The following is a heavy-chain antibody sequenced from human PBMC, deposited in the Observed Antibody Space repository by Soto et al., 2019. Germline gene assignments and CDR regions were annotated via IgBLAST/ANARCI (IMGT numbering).Heavy chain of an antibody. CDR1: GGSFTSNNW. CDR2: IYQTGST. CDR3: ARQRTTVVTQAYFDH. D-gene: IGHD2-21*02. J-gene: IGHJ4*02. V-gene: IGHV4-4*02. Sequence: SETLSLTCAVSGGSFTSNNWWTWVRQPPGQGLEWIGGIYQTGSTNYNPSLKSRVTISIDKSKNQFSLKLSSLTAADTAVYYCARQRTTVVTQAYFDHWGQGALVTVSS.